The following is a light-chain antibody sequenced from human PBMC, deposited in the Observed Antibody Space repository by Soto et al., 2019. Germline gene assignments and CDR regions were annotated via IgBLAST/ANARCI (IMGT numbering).Light chain of an antibody. V-gene: IGKV3-11*01. Sequence: EIVLTQSPATLSLSPGERATLSCRASQSVSSYLAWYQQKPGQAPRLLIYDASNRATGIPARFSGSGSGTDFTLTISSPEAEDFAVYYCQQRSNWPPATFGQGTKVEIK. J-gene: IGKJ1*01. CDR2: DAS. CDR3: QQRSNWPPAT. CDR1: QSVSSY.